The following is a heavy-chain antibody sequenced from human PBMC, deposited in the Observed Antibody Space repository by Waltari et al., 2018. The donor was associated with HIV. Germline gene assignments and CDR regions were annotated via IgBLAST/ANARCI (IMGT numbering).Heavy chain of an antibody. J-gene: IGHJ4*02. CDR1: GGSISTYY. Sequence: QVQLQESGPGLVKPSETLSLTCTVSGGSISTYYWSWIRQPPGKGLEWIGYIYYSGSTNYNPSLKSHVTISVDTSKNQFSLKLSSVTAADTAVYYCARSHDSSGYYNFDYWGQGTLVTVSS. CDR3: ARSHDSSGYYNFDY. D-gene: IGHD3-22*01. CDR2: IYYSGST. V-gene: IGHV4-59*01.